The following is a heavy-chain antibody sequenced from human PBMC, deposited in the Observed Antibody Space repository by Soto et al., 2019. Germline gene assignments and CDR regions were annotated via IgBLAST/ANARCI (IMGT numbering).Heavy chain of an antibody. CDR2: ISYDGSNK. CDR3: ARDRGSSSWYGYYYYYGMYV. J-gene: IGHJ6*02. V-gene: IGHV3-30-3*01. D-gene: IGHD6-13*01. Sequence: QVQLVESGGGVVQPGRSLRLSCAASGFTFSSYAMHWVRQAPGKGLEWVAVISYDGSNKYYADSVKGRFTISRDNSKNTLYLQMNSLRAEDTAVYYCARDRGSSSWYGYYYYYGMYVWGQWTTVTVSS. CDR1: GFTFSSYA.